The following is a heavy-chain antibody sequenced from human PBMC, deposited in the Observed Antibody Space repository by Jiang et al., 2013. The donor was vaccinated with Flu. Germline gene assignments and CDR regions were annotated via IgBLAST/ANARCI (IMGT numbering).Heavy chain of an antibody. Sequence: FTISRDNSKHTLYLQMISLRAEDTAVYYCAKRAWVSSGRHDYWGQGTLVTVSS. CDR3: AKRAWVSSGRHDY. D-gene: IGHD6-19*01. V-gene: IGHV3-23*01. J-gene: IGHJ4*02.